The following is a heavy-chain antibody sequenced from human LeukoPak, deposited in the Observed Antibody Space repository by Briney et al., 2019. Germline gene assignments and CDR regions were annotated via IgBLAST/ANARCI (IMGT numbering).Heavy chain of an antibody. CDR3: AREGRYSYGFDY. D-gene: IGHD5-18*01. CDR1: GGSFSGYF. J-gene: IGHJ4*02. Sequence: SETLSLTCAVFGGSFSGYFWSWIRQPPGKGLEWIGEINESGSTNYNPSLKSRVTISIDTSKNHFSLKLSSVTAADTAIYYCAREGRYSYGFDYWAREPWSPSPQ. V-gene: IGHV4-34*01. CDR2: INESGST.